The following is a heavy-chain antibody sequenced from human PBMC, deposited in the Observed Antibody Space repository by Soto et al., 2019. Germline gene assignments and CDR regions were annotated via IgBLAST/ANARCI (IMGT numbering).Heavy chain of an antibody. V-gene: IGHV3-30*03. CDR1: GFTFSSYG. CDR3: ARDGPAYYDFWSGYQAYDYYYYYGMDV. CDR2: ISYDGSNK. J-gene: IGHJ6*02. D-gene: IGHD3-3*01. Sequence: GGSLRLSCAASGFTFSSYGMHWVRQAPGKGLEWVAVISYDGSNKYYADSVKGRFTISRDNSKNTLYLQMNSLRAEDTAVYYCARDGPAYYDFWSGYQAYDYYYYYGMDVWGQGTTVTVSS.